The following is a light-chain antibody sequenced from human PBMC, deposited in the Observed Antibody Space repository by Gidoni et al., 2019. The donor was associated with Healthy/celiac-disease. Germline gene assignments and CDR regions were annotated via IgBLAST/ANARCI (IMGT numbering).Light chain of an antibody. Sequence: EIVMTQSPATLSVSPGERVTLSCRASQSVGSNLAWYQQKPGQAPRLLIYGASTRATGIPARFSGSGSGTEFTLTISSLQSEDFAVYYCQQYNDGPRTFGQGTKVEIK. CDR1: QSVGSN. J-gene: IGKJ1*01. CDR3: QQYNDGPRT. V-gene: IGKV3-15*01. CDR2: GAS.